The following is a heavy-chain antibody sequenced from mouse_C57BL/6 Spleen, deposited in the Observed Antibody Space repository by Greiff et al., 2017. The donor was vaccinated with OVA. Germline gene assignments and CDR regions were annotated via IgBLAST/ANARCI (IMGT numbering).Heavy chain of an antibody. CDR1: GYTFTDYY. J-gene: IGHJ2*01. CDR2: INPNNGGT. Sequence: VQLQQSGPELVKPGASVKISCKASGYTFTDYYMNWVKQSHGKSLEWIGDINPNNGGTSYNQKFKGKATLTVDKSSSTAYMELRSLTSEDSAVYYCARDGDGSTLFDYWGQGTTLTVSS. V-gene: IGHV1-26*01. CDR3: ARDGDGSTLFDY. D-gene: IGHD1-1*01.